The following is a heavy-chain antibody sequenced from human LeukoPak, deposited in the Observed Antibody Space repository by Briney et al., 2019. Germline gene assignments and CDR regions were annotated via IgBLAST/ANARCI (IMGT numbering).Heavy chain of an antibody. CDR2: ISGSGGST. CDR3: AKDSVLLWFGESPSFDY. D-gene: IGHD3-10*01. CDR1: GFTFSSYA. Sequence: QPGGSLRLSCAASGFTFSSYAMSWVRQAPGKGLEWVSAISGSGGSTYYADSVKGRFTISRDNSKNTLYLQMNSLRAEDTAVYYCAKDSVLLWFGESPSFDYWGQGTLVTVSS. J-gene: IGHJ4*02. V-gene: IGHV3-23*01.